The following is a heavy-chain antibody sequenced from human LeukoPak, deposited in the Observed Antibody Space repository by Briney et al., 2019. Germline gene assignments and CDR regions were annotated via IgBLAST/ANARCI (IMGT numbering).Heavy chain of an antibody. CDR1: GFTFDDYA. Sequence: GGSLRLSCAASGFTFDDYAMHWVRQAPGKGLEWVSGISWNSGSIGYADSVKGRFTISRDNAKNSLYLQMNSLRAEDMALYYCAKAESAYCYDSSGYYENWGQGTLVTVSS. CDR3: AKAESAYCYDSSGYYEN. D-gene: IGHD3-22*01. J-gene: IGHJ4*02. CDR2: ISWNSGSI. V-gene: IGHV3-9*03.